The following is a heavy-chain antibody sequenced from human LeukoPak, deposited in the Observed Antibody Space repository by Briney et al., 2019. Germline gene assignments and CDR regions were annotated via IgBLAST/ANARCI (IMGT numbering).Heavy chain of an antibody. D-gene: IGHD2-8*01. CDR3: TRNFNGLST. Sequence: PGGSLRLSCAASGLTFNTYEIYWVRQDPGKGLEWVAFIGSDGSSKNYADSVKGRFTISRDSSENILYLQMNNLRLDDTARYYCTRNFNGLSTWGQGTLVTVSS. CDR2: IGSDGSSK. CDR1: GLTFNTYE. J-gene: IGHJ4*02. V-gene: IGHV3-30*02.